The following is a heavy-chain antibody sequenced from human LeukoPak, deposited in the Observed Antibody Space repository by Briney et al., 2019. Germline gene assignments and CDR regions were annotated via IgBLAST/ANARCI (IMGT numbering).Heavy chain of an antibody. CDR1: GYTFTSYD. D-gene: IGHD4-17*01. Sequence: ASVKVSCKASGYTFTSYDINWVRQATGQGLEWMGGIILIFDTANYAQKFKGRLTITADKSTSTAYMELSSLRSEDTAVYYCARERHDYGDFDYWGQGTLVTVSS. V-gene: IGHV1-69*06. CDR2: IILIFDTA. J-gene: IGHJ4*02. CDR3: ARERHDYGDFDY.